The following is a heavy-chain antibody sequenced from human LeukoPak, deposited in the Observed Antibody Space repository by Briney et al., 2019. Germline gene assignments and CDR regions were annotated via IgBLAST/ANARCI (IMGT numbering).Heavy chain of an antibody. D-gene: IGHD3-3*02. CDR2: IYSGGAT. J-gene: IGHJ3*02. Sequence: PGGSLRLSCAASGCSVSSSYMNWVRQAPGKGLEWVSIIYSGGATFYADSVKGRFTISRDSSKNTLYLQMNSLRAEDTAIYYCARAFSHAFDIWGQGTMVTVSS. CDR1: GCSVSSSY. CDR3: ARAFSHAFDI. V-gene: IGHV3-66*01.